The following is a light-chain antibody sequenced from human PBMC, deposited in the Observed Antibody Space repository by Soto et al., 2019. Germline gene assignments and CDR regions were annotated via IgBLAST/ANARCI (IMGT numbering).Light chain of an antibody. J-gene: IGKJ1*01. V-gene: IGKV1-27*01. CDR2: AAS. CDR1: QGISNY. CDR3: QKYNSAPTWT. Sequence: DIQMTQSPSSLSASVGDRVTITCRASQGISNYLAWYQQKPGKVPKLLIYAASTLQSGVPSRFRGSGSGTDFTLTISSLQPEDVATYYCQKYNSAPTWTFGQGTKVEIK.